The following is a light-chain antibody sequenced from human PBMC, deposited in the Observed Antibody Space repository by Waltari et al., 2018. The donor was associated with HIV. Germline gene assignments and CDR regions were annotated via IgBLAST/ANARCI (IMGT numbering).Light chain of an antibody. CDR1: SSDVGGYDS. Sequence: QSALTQPRSVSGSPGQSVTISCTGTSSDVGGYDSVSWYLQQPGKVPKLIIYEVITRPSGGPARFSVSKSGNPASLPISGLQTEDEADYFCCSYAGTYTYVLFGGGTKLTVL. J-gene: IGLJ3*02. CDR3: CSYAGTYTYVL. V-gene: IGLV2-11*01. CDR2: EVI.